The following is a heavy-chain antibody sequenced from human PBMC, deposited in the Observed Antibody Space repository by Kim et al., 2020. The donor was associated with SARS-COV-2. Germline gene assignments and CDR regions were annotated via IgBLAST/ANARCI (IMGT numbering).Heavy chain of an antibody. J-gene: IGHJ4*02. CDR2: IKSKTDGGTT. V-gene: IGHV3-15*01. D-gene: IGHD3-22*01. Sequence: GGSLRLSCAASGFTFSNAWMSWVRQAPGKGLEWVGRIKSKTDGGTTDYAAPVKGRFTISRDDSKNTLYLQMNSLKTEDTAVYYCTTEAKYYYDSSGSVVAYWGQGTLVTVSS. CDR1: GFTFSNAW. CDR3: TTEAKYYYDSSGSVVAY.